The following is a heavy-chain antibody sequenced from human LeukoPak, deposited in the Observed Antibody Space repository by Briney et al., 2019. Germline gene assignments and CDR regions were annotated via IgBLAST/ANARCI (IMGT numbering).Heavy chain of an antibody. CDR3: ARSWNHGINWFDP. CDR1: GGSMSSYY. V-gene: IGHV4-59*01. CDR2: IYYSGST. Sequence: SETLSLTCTVSGGSMSSYYWSWIRQPPGKGLEWIGYIYYSGSTNYNPSLKSRVTISVDTSKNQFSLKLYSVTAADTAVYFCARSWNHGINWFDPWGQGTLVTVSS. J-gene: IGHJ5*02. D-gene: IGHD1-1*01.